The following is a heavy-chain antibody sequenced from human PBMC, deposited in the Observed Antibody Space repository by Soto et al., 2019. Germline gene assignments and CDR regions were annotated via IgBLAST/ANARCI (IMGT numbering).Heavy chain of an antibody. D-gene: IGHD3-22*01. CDR3: ASPYYYDSSGYYDY. CDR1: GGSISSSSYY. Sequence: NPSETLSLTCTVSGGSISSSSYYWGWIRQPPGKGLEWIGSIYYSGSTYYNPSLKSRVTISVDTSKNQFSLKLSSVTAADTAVYYCASPYYYDSSGYYDYWGQGTLVTVSS. CDR2: IYYSGST. V-gene: IGHV4-39*01. J-gene: IGHJ4*02.